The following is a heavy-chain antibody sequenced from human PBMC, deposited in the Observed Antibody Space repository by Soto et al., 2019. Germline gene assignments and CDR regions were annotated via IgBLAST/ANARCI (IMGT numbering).Heavy chain of an antibody. CDR1: GGSFSGYY. Sequence: PSETLSLTCTVYGGSFSGYYWNWLRQPPGEGLEWIGKIDQSGSTNYNPSLKSRVTISVDTSKNQFSLKLTSVTAADTAVYYCARDKITGLFDYWGQGTLVTVSS. CDR2: IDQSGST. J-gene: IGHJ4*02. CDR3: ARDKITGLFDY. V-gene: IGHV4-34*01. D-gene: IGHD2-8*02.